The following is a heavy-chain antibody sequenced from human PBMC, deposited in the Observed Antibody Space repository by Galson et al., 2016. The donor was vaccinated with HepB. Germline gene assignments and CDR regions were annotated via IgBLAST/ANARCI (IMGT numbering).Heavy chain of an antibody. J-gene: IGHJ6*02. V-gene: IGHV3-23*01. CDR3: AKGLDTSGFHAMDV. Sequence: SLRLSCAASGFSFSDYAMTWVRQAPGKGLEWVSSISYTGTNTYYVDSVLGRFTISRDHSKSTLYLQMNSLRAEDTALYFWAKGLDTSGFHAMDVWGQGTTVTVS. CDR2: ISYTGTNT. CDR1: GFSFSDYA. D-gene: IGHD6-19*01.